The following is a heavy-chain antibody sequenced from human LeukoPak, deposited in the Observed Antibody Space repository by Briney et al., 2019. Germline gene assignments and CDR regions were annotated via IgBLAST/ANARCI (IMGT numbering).Heavy chain of an antibody. D-gene: IGHD6-6*01. CDR1: GYSISSTYY. V-gene: IGHV4-38-2*02. J-gene: IGHJ4*02. CDR3: ARDRSVGVLPAPPFDF. CDR2: VFHSGNT. Sequence: SETLSLTCTVSGYSISSTYYWGWIRQPPGKGLEWVGSVFHSGNTYYNPSLKSRLTISADTSKNQFSLTLTSVTAADTAVYYCARDRSVGVLPAPPFDFWGLGTLVTVSS.